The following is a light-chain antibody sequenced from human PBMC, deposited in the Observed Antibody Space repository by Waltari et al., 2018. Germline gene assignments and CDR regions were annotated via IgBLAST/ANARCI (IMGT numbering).Light chain of an antibody. CDR3: SAWDDTLSGVT. Sequence: QSVLTQPPSASGTPGQRVIISCSGSSSNIGGKPVNWYQHVPGTAPKLLIYSVNQRSAGVPDRFTGSKSGTSASLAISGLQSDDEADYYCSAWDDTLSGVTFGGGTKLTVL. CDR2: SVN. J-gene: IGLJ2*01. CDR1: SSNIGGKP. V-gene: IGLV1-44*01.